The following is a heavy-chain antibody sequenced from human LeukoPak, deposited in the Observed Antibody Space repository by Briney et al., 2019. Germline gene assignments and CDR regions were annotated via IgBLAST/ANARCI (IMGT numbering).Heavy chain of an antibody. CDR3: ARYCSSSSCSSSAYSEYESKGTLDY. V-gene: IGHV3-53*01. J-gene: IGHJ4*02. D-gene: IGHD2-2*01. Sequence: GGSLRLPCAASGFTVSSNFMSWVRQAPGKGLEWVSVIYSGGSTVYAESVKGRFTISRDNSKNTLYLQMNSLRAEDTAMYYCARYCSSSSCSSSAYSEYESKGTLDYWGQGAMVSVSS. CDR1: GFTVSSNF. CDR2: IYSGGST.